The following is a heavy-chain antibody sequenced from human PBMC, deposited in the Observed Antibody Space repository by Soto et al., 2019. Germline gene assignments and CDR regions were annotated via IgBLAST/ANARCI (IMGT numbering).Heavy chain of an antibody. V-gene: IGHV3-30*18. CDR3: AKDSDYYDSSGYYTYYYYGMDV. CDR2: ISYDGSNK. J-gene: IGHJ6*02. Sequence: PGGSLRLSCAASGFTFSSYGMHWVRQAPGKGLEWVAVISYDGSNKYYADSVKGRFTISRDNSKNTLYLQMNSLRAEDTAVYYCAKDSDYYDSSGYYTYYYYGMDVWGQGTTVTVSS. D-gene: IGHD3-22*01. CDR1: GFTFSSYG.